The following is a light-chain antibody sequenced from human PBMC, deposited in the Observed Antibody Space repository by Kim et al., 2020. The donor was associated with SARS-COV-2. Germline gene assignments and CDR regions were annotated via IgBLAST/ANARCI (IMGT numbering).Light chain of an antibody. Sequence: SYELTQPPPVSVSPGQTASITCSGDKLGDKYACWYQQKPGQSPVLVIYQDSKRPSGIPERFSGSNSGNTATLTISGTQAMDEADYYCQAWDSSTLVFSGGTQLSVL. J-gene: IGLJ2*01. CDR3: QAWDSSTLV. CDR1: KLGDKY. CDR2: QDS. V-gene: IGLV3-1*01.